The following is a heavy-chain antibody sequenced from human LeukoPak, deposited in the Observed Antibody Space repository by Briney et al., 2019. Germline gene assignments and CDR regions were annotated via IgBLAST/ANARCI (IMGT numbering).Heavy chain of an antibody. J-gene: IGHJ4*02. CDR1: GFTFRSYA. V-gene: IGHV3-23*01. CDR3: AKCRGWDSSGWPIDH. CDR2: ISGSGGST. Sequence: GSLRLSCAASGFTFRSYAMSWVRQAPGKGLEWVSDISGSGGSTYYADSVKGRFIISRDNSKNTLYLQMNSLRAEDTAIYYCAKCRGWDSSGWPIDHWGQGTLVTVSS. D-gene: IGHD6-19*01.